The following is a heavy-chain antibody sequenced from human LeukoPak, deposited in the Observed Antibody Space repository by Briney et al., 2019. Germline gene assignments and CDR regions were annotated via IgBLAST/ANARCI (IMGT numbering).Heavy chain of an antibody. CDR3: AKVADTAMVIGD. J-gene: IGHJ4*02. CDR1: GFTFDDYA. Sequence: PGGSLRLSCAASGFTFDDYAMHWARQAPGKGLEWVSGISWNSGSIGYADSVKGRFTISRDNAKNSPYLQMNSLRAEDTAVYYCAKVADTAMVIGDWGQGTLVTVSS. CDR2: ISWNSGSI. D-gene: IGHD5-18*01. V-gene: IGHV3-9*01.